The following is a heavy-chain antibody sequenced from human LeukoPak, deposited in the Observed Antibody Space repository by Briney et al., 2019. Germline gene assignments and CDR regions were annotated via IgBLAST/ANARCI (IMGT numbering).Heavy chain of an antibody. CDR1: GDSISSSSYY. V-gene: IGHV4-39*01. D-gene: IGHD1-20*01. CDR3: AKIITGTAVGSFDY. J-gene: IGHJ4*02. CDR2: MYYSGST. Sequence: PSETLSLTCTVSGDSISSSSYYWGWIRQPPGKGLEWIGSMYYSGSTFYNPSLKSRVTISVDTSKKQFSLKLSSVTAADTAVYYCAKIITGTAVGSFDYWGQGTLATVSS.